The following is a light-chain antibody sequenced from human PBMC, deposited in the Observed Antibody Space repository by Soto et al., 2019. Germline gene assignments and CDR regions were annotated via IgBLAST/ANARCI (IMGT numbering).Light chain of an antibody. V-gene: IGKV1-8*01. J-gene: IGKJ1*01. Sequence: IRMTQSPSSLSASTGDRVTITCPASQGISSYLAWYQQKPGKAPKLLIYAASTLQSGVPSRFSGSGSGTDCTLTISCLQSEDVATYYCQQYYSYPRTFGQGTKVDIK. CDR2: AAS. CDR1: QGISSY. CDR3: QQYYSYPRT.